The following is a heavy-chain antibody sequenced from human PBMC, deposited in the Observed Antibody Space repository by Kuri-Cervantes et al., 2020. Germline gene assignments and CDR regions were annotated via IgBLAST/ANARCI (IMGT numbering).Heavy chain of an antibody. Sequence: GESLKISCAASGFTFSSYGMHWVRQAPGKGLEWVAIIRYDGSNKYYADSVKGRFTISRDNSKNTLYLQMNSLRAGDTAVYYCAKDRGYSYGYNYYGMDVWGQGTTVTVSS. CDR1: GFTFSSYG. CDR3: AKDRGYSYGYNYYGMDV. CDR2: IRYDGSNK. J-gene: IGHJ6*02. V-gene: IGHV3-30*02. D-gene: IGHD3-16*02.